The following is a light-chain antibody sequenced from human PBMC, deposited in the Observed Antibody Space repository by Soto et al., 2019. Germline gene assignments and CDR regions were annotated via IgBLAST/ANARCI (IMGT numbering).Light chain of an antibody. V-gene: IGLV2-14*01. CDR1: SSDVGAYDY. CDR3: NSYTSRSTPYV. CDR2: DVS. Sequence: QSALTQPASVSGSPGQSITISCTGTSSDVGAYDYVTWYQQHPGKAPKLMIYDVSRRPSGVSNRFSGSKSGNTASLTISGLQAEDEADYYCNSYTSRSTPYVSGTGTKVTVL. J-gene: IGLJ1*01.